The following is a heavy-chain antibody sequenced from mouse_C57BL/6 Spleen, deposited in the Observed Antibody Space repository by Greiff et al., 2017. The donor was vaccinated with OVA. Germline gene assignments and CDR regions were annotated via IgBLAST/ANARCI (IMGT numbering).Heavy chain of an antibody. D-gene: IGHD3-2*02. Sequence: VQLQQSGPGLVKPSQTVFLTCTVTGISITTGNYRWSWIRQFPGNKLEWIGYIYYSGTITYNPSLTSRTTITRDTPKNQFFLEMNSLTAEDTATYYCAREGYDYAMDYWGQGTSVTVSS. CDR2: IYYSGTI. CDR1: GISITTGNYR. CDR3: AREGYDYAMDY. J-gene: IGHJ4*01. V-gene: IGHV3-5*01.